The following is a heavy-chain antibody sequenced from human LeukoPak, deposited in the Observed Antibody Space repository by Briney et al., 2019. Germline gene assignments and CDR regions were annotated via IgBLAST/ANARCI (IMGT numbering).Heavy chain of an antibody. J-gene: IGHJ4*02. CDR3: ARSDYGDYIFYY. CDR2: IYYSGST. Sequence: SETLCLTCTVSGGSISTYYWSGIRQPPGKGLEWIGYIYYSGSTNYNPSLKSRVTISVDTSKNQFSLKLSSVTAADTAVYYCARSDYGDYIFYYWGQGTLVTVSS. V-gene: IGHV4-59*01. D-gene: IGHD4-17*01. CDR1: GGSISTYY.